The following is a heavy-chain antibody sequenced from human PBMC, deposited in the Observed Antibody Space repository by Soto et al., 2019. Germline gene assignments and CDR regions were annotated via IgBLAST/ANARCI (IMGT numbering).Heavy chain of an antibody. V-gene: IGHV4-59*01. J-gene: IGHJ6*02. CDR3: AKASLLVAGGYYYGMDV. CDR1: GSSFSGYH. CDR2: IHYTGTT. D-gene: IGHD6-19*01. Sequence: SETLSHTCPLSGSSFSGYHWSWIRQPPGKGLEWIGYIHYTGTTNYNPSLRSRVAILMDTSNNQLSLKLRSVTAADTAVYYCAKASLLVAGGYYYGMDVWGQGTTVTVSS.